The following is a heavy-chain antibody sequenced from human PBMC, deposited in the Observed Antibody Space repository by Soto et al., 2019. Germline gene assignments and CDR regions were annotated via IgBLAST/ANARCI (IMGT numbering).Heavy chain of an antibody. J-gene: IGHJ4*02. CDR1: GFTFSSYG. CDR3: ARTRPYDSSGHYLYYFDS. V-gene: IGHV3-33*01. D-gene: IGHD3-22*01. Sequence: PGGSLRLSCSASGFTFSSYGMHWVRQAPGKGLEWVAIVWYDGSNTYYADSVKGRFTISRDNSKNTLYLQMNSLRAEDTAVYYCARTRPYDSSGHYLYYFDSWGQGTLVTVSS. CDR2: VWYDGSNT.